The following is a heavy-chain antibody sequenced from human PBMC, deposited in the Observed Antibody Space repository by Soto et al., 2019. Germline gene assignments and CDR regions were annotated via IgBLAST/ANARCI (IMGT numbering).Heavy chain of an antibody. CDR1: GYPVTAYY. J-gene: IGHJ3*02. V-gene: IGHV1-2*01. Sequence: QLHLVQSGAVVKKPGASVTVSCSASGYPVTAYYMHWVRQAPGRGLEWMGGINPATGAAKYTQTFQGRVTSTRETSTSTVFMELRGLTSEDTAVFYCARGGGVGVAGSAAFDMWGQGTLVTVSS. CDR3: ARGGGVGVAGSAAFDM. D-gene: IGHD3-3*01. CDR2: INPATGAA.